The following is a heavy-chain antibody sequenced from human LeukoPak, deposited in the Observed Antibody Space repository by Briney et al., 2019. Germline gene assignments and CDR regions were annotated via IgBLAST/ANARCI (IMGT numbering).Heavy chain of an antibody. CDR1: GFTFSSYS. V-gene: IGHV3-21*01. CDR2: ISTSSSYT. J-gene: IGHJ4*02. D-gene: IGHD2-2*01. CDR3: ARDRCSSTSCRRFDY. Sequence: GGSLRLSCAASGFTFSSYSMNWVRQAPGKGLEWVSSISTSSSYTYYADSVKGRFTISRDNAKNSLYLQMNSLRAEDTAVYYCARDRCSSTSCRRFDYWGQGTLVTVSS.